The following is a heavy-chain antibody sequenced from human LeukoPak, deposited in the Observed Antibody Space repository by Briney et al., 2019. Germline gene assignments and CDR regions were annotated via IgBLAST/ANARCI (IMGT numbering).Heavy chain of an antibody. J-gene: IGHJ6*04. CDR3: ARETVYDILTGYFYYYYYGMDV. V-gene: IGHV3-33*01. Sequence: GRSLRLSCAASGFTFSSYGMHWVRQAPGKGLEWVAVIWYDGSNKYYADSVKGRFTISRDKSKNTLYPQMNSLRAEDTAVYYCARETVYDILTGYFYYYYYGMDVWGKETTVTVSS. CDR1: GFTFSSYG. D-gene: IGHD3-9*01. CDR2: IWYDGSNK.